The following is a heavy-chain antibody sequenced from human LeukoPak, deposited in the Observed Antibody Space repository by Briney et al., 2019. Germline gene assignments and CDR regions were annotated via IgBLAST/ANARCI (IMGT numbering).Heavy chain of an antibody. CDR1: GGSFRGYY. CDR2: INHSGST. CDR3: ARHLDDYGSGSYEY. V-gene: IGHV4-34*01. D-gene: IGHD3-10*01. Sequence: PAETLSLTCAVYGGSFRGYYWSWIRQPPGKGLEWIGEINHSGSTNYNPSLKSRVTISVDTSKSQFSLKLSSVTAADTAVYYCARHLDDYGSGSYEYWGQGTLVTVSS. J-gene: IGHJ4*02.